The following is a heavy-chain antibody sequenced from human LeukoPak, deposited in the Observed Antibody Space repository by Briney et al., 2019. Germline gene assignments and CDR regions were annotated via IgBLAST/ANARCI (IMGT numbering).Heavy chain of an antibody. D-gene: IGHD3/OR15-3a*01. CDR1: VYTFSSYD. CDR2: KNPNSGNT. V-gene: IGHV1-8*01. J-gene: IGHJ6*03. Sequence: ASVKVSCKASVYTFSSYDINWVRQATGQGLEWVGWKNPNSGNTDSAQKFQGRVTMTKNTSISTAYMDLTSLRSEDTAVYYCARALSWTTESYYYMDVWGKGTTVTVS. CDR3: ARALSWTTESYYYMDV.